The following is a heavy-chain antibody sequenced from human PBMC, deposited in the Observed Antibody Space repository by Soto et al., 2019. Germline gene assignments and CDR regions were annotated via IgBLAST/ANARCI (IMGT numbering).Heavy chain of an antibody. V-gene: IGHV4-59*11. CDR3: ARVGSSGWSPDY. D-gene: IGHD6-19*01. Sequence: PXETLSLTCTVAGCSISGHYWTWIRQPPGKGLEWIGYIFYSGNTNYNPSLRSRVTISVDTSKNQFSLKLNSVTTADTAMYYCARVGSSGWSPDYWGQGTLVTVSS. CDR1: GCSISGHY. CDR2: IFYSGNT. J-gene: IGHJ4*02.